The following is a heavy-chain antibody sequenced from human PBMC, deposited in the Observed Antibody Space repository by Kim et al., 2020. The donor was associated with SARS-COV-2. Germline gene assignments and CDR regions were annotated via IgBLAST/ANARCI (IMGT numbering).Heavy chain of an antibody. CDR2: ITESGDTA. V-gene: IGHV3-23*01. CDR3: AKHRQYLNDGSDI. Sequence: GGSLRLSCAASGFSFSNYAMNWVRQAPGRGLEWVSLITESGDTAYYADSVRGRFTISRDDSKSTLYLQMNSLRPEDTAIYYCAKHRQYLNDGSDIWGQGTMVTVSS. J-gene: IGHJ3*02. CDR1: GFSFSNYA. D-gene: IGHD2-2*01.